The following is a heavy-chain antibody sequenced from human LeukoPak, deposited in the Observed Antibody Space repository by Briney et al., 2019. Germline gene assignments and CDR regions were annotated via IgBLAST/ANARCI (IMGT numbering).Heavy chain of an antibody. CDR3: AKEAWDGSGSYYTKYFQH. CDR2: ISGSGGST. D-gene: IGHD3-10*01. Sequence: GGSLRLSCAASGFTLSSYAMSWVRQAPGKGLEWVSAISGSGGSTYYADSVKGRFTISRDNSKNTLYLQMNSLRAEDTAVYYCAKEAWDGSGSYYTKYFQHWGQGTLVTVSS. J-gene: IGHJ1*01. CDR1: GFTLSSYA. V-gene: IGHV3-23*01.